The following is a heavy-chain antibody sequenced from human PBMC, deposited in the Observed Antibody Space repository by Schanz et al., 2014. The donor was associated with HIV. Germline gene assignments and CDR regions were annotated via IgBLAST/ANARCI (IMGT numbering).Heavy chain of an antibody. CDR1: GITFSTSG. Sequence: QVQLVESGGGVVQPGRSLRLSCAASGITFSTSGIHWVRQAPGKGLKGVAVIWYDGSKKYYADSVKGRFTISRDNSKNTLYLQMNSLRAEDTAVYYCYGDESGYWGQGTLVTVSS. V-gene: IGHV3-33*01. J-gene: IGHJ4*02. D-gene: IGHD4-17*01. CDR3: YGDESGY. CDR2: IWYDGSKK.